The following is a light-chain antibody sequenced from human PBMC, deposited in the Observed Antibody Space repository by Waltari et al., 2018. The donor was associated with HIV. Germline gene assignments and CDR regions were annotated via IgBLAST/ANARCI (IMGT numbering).Light chain of an antibody. Sequence: QSVLTQSPSASGTPGQRVTISCSGSSSNIGSNAVDWYQHLPGTAPKLLIPTNNPRPSGIPDRFSGSKAGTSASLAISGLQSEDESDYYCAALDDSLNGYVFGSGTKVTVL. CDR2: TNN. V-gene: IGLV1-44*01. J-gene: IGLJ1*01. CDR1: SSNIGSNA. CDR3: AALDDSLNGYV.